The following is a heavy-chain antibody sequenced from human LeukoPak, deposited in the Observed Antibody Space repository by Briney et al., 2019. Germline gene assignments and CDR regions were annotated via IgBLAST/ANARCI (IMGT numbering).Heavy chain of an antibody. CDR1: GFTFSSYS. V-gene: IGHV3-21*01. CDR3: ANWDGGSYSFDY. D-gene: IGHD1-26*01. J-gene: IGHJ4*02. CDR2: ISSTSSYT. Sequence: GGSLRLSCAASGFTFSSYSMKWVRQAPGKGLEWVSSISSTSSYTYYADSVRGRFTISRDNAKNSLSLQMNSLRAEDTAVYYCANWDGGSYSFDYWGQGTLVTVSS.